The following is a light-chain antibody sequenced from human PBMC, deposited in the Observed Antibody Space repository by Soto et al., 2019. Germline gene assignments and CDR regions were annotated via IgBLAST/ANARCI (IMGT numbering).Light chain of an antibody. CDR3: QHYTSYSQA. Sequence: DIQMTQSPSTLSGSVGDTVTITCRSSQTISSWLAWYQQKPGKAPKLLIYKASTLKSGVPSRFSGSGSGTEFTLNISSLEPDDFAIYYCQHYTSYSQAFGQGTKVDI. J-gene: IGKJ1*01. CDR1: QTISSW. V-gene: IGKV1-5*03. CDR2: KAS.